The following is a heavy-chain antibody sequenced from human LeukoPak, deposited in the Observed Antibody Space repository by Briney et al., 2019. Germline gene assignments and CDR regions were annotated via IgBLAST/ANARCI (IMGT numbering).Heavy chain of an antibody. J-gene: IGHJ5*02. Sequence: PSETLSLTCTVSGGSISSYYWSWIRQPPGKGLEWIGYIYYSGSTNYNPSLKSRVTISVDTSKNQFSLKLSSVTAADTAVYYCASTHTGIAAAGNPLGSWGQGTLVTVSS. V-gene: IGHV4-59*08. CDR1: GGSISSYY. D-gene: IGHD6-13*01. CDR2: IYYSGST. CDR3: ASTHTGIAAAGNPLGS.